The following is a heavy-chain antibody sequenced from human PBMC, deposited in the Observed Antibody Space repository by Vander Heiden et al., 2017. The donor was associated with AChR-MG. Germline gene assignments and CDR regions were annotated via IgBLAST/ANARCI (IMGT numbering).Heavy chain of an antibody. J-gene: IGHJ4*02. V-gene: IGHV3-21*01. CDR1: GFTFSSYS. Sequence: EVQLVESGGGLVKPGGPLRLSCAASGFTFSSYSMNWVRQAPGKGLEWVSSISSSSSYIYYADSVKGRFTISRDNAKNSLYLQMNSLRAEDTAVYYCARARDGYNCPDYWGQGTLVTVSS. CDR2: ISSSSSYI. CDR3: ARARDGYNCPDY. D-gene: IGHD5-12*01.